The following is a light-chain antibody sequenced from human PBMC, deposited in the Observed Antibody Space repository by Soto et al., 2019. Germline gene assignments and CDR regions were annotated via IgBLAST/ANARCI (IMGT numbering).Light chain of an antibody. CDR3: QQYNDWPT. Sequence: EIVLTQSPGTLSLSPGERATLSCRSSQSVSGSSLAWYQRKPGQAPRLLIYGASTRATGIPARFSGSGSGTEFTLTISSLQSEDFAVYYCQQYNDWPTFGQGTRLEI. J-gene: IGKJ5*01. CDR2: GAS. CDR1: QSVSGS. V-gene: IGKV3-15*01.